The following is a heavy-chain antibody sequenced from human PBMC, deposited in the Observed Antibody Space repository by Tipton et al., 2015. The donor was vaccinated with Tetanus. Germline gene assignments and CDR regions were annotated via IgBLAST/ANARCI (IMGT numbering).Heavy chain of an antibody. V-gene: IGHV4-31*03. CDR1: GGSISSRSYY. CDR3: ASSVGQLWF. D-gene: IGHD5-18*01. J-gene: IGHJ4*01. CDR2: IYYTGST. Sequence: TLSLTCTVSGGSISSRSYYWSWIRQHPVKGLEWIGYIYYTGSTYYNPSLKSRVIISADTSKNQFSLKLSSVTAADTAVYYCASSVGQLWFWGQGRLVTVSS.